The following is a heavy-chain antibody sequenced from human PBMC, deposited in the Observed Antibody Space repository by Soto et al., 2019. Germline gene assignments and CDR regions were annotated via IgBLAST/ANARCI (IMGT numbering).Heavy chain of an antibody. CDR1: GYTFTNYY. CDR3: AREPNESYYFDY. Sequence: QVHLVQSGAEVKKPGASVKVSCKASGYTFTNYYIHWVRQAPGQGLERLGIIRPSGGRTEYAQRFQGRVTMTRDTSTGTVYMELTSLTSEDTAVYYCAREPNESYYFDYWGQGTLVTVSS. D-gene: IGHD5-18*01. J-gene: IGHJ4*02. V-gene: IGHV1-46*01. CDR2: IRPSGGRT.